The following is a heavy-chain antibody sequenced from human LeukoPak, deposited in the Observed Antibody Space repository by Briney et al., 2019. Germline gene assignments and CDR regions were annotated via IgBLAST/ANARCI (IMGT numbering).Heavy chain of an antibody. CDR2: ISAYNNNT. Sequence: ASVKVSCKTSGYTFSNYGVSWVRQAPGQGLEWMGWISAYNNNTNYAQKFQGRLTMTTDTSTSTAYMELRSLRSDDTAVYYCAASIVDFTYGEHFQHWGQGTLVTVSS. J-gene: IGHJ1*01. CDR1: GYTFSNYG. CDR3: AASIVDFTYGEHFQH. V-gene: IGHV1-18*01. D-gene: IGHD1-26*01.